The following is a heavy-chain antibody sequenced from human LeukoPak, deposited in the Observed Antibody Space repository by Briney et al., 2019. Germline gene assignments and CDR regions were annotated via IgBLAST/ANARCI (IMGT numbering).Heavy chain of an antibody. CDR2: ISWDGGST. J-gene: IGHJ4*02. CDR3: AREGPGDYGDYVGGDY. CDR1: GFTFDDYA. D-gene: IGHD4-17*01. Sequence: GGSLRLSCAASGFTFDDYAMHWVRQAPGKGLEWVSLISWDGGSTYYADSVKGRFTISRDNAKNSLYLQMNSLRAEDTAVYYCAREGPGDYGDYVGGDYWGQGTLVTVSS. V-gene: IGHV3-43D*03.